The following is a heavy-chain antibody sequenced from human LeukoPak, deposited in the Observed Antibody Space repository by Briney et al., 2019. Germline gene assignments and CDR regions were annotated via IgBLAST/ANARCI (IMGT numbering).Heavy chain of an antibody. V-gene: IGHV3-33*01. CDR1: GFTFRNHG. D-gene: IGHD5-24*01. CDR3: VRDRGALQYFDY. Sequence: GRSLRLSCAASGFTFRNHGMHWVRQAPGKGLEWVAIIWYDGGNKYYADSVNGRFTTSRDNSKNTLFLQMNSLRAEDTAVYYCVRDRGALQYFDYWGQGTLVTVSS. CDR2: IWYDGGNK. J-gene: IGHJ4*02.